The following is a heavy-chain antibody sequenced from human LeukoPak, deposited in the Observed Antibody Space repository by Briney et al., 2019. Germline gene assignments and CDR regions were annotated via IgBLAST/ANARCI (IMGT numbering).Heavy chain of an antibody. J-gene: IGHJ4*02. Sequence: ASVKVSCKASGYTFTGYYMHWVRQAPGQGLEWMGLINPNSGGTNYAQNFQGRVTMTRDTSISTAYMELSRLRSDDTAVYYCARGDFWSGYYYYFDYWGQGTLVTVSS. D-gene: IGHD3-3*01. CDR2: INPNSGGT. CDR1: GYTFTGYY. CDR3: ARGDFWSGYYYYFDY. V-gene: IGHV1-2*02.